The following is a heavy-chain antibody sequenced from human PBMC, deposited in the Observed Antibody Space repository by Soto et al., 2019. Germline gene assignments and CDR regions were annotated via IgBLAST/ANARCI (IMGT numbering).Heavy chain of an antibody. CDR1: SGSISSAHW. Sequence: SETLSLTCAVSSGSISSAHWWNWVRQPPGKGLEWIGQIYHSGSTNYNPSLNSRVTISVDKSKNQFSLKLSSVTAADTAVYYCARAGRGYCSGGSCYSGLYGMDVWGQGTTVTVSS. CDR2: IYHSGST. CDR3: ARAGRGYCSGGSCYSGLYGMDV. V-gene: IGHV4-4*02. D-gene: IGHD2-15*01. J-gene: IGHJ6*02.